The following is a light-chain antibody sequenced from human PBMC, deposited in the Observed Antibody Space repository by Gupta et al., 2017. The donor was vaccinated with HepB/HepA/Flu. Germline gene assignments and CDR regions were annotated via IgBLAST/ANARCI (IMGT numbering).Light chain of an antibody. V-gene: IGLV2-14*01. Sequence: QPALTQPASASGSPGQSITISCTGTCSVVGGYNYVSWYQQHPGKAPKLMIYDVSNRPSGVSNRFSGSKSGNTASLTISGLQAEDDADYYCSSYTSSSTLRVFGTGTKVTVL. CDR1: CSVVGGYNY. J-gene: IGLJ1*01. CDR3: SSYTSSSTLRV. CDR2: DVS.